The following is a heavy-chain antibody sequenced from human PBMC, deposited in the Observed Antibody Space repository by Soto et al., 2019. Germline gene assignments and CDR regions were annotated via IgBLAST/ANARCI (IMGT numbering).Heavy chain of an antibody. CDR1: GGSFSGYY. J-gene: IGHJ6*02. CDR2: INHSGST. Sequence: KPSETLSLTCAVYGGSFSGYYWSWIRQPPGKGLEWIGEINHSGSTNYNPSLKSRVTISVDTSKNQFSLKLSSVTAADTAVYYCARDGFPTRIAAAGTFRVNYYYYGMDVWGQGTTVTVSS. D-gene: IGHD6-13*01. CDR3: ARDGFPTRIAAAGTFRVNYYYYGMDV. V-gene: IGHV4-34*01.